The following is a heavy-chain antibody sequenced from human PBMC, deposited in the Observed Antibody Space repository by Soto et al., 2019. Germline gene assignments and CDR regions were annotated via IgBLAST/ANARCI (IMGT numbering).Heavy chain of an antibody. Sequence: GESLKISCKGSGYSFTSYWISWVRQMPGKGLEWMASIDPGDSDTNCSPSFQGHVTISADKSISTAYLQWSSLKASDTAMYYCTRSIGTTMVPSGAFDIWGQGTKVTVSS. J-gene: IGHJ3*02. CDR2: IDPGDSDT. D-gene: IGHD5-12*01. V-gene: IGHV5-10-1*01. CDR1: GYSFTSYW. CDR3: TRSIGTTMVPSGAFDI.